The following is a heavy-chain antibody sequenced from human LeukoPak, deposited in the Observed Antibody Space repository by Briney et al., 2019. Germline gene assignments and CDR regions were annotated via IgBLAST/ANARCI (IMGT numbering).Heavy chain of an antibody. CDR2: ISAYNGNT. CDR3: ATYYYDSSGYSVFDY. V-gene: IGHV1-18*01. D-gene: IGHD3-22*01. CDR1: GYTFTSYG. Sequence: ASVKVSCKASGYTFTSYGISWVRQAPGQGLEWMGWISAYNGNTNYAQKLQGRVTMTRDMSTSTVYMELSSLRSEDTAVYYCATYYYDSSGYSVFDYWGQGTLVTVSS. J-gene: IGHJ4*02.